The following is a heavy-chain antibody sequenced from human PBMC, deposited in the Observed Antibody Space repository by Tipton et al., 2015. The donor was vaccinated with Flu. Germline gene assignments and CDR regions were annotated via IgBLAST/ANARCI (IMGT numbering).Heavy chain of an antibody. CDR1: GYSINSGYF. V-gene: IGHV4-38-2*02. Sequence: TLSLTCVVSGYSINSGYFWGWIRQPPGKGLEWIGSLSHSGRTYYNPPLKSRVTISADTWKTQFSLKLGSVTAADTAVYYCARDPSLGMPDYFDCWGQGTLVTASS. CDR3: ARDPSLGMPDYFDC. J-gene: IGHJ4*02. CDR2: LSHSGRT. D-gene: IGHD2-2*01.